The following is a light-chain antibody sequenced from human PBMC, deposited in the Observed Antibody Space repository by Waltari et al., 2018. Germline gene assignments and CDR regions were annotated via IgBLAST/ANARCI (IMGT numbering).Light chain of an antibody. Sequence: EVLMTQSPATLSVSPGERATLSCRASQSVDNNLAWYQQKNGQAPRLLIYGASTRATGVPASLSGSASGTEVTLTISNLQSADFAVYFCQQYNNWPWTFGQGTRVEI. J-gene: IGKJ1*01. CDR3: QQYNNWPWT. V-gene: IGKV3-15*01. CDR2: GAS. CDR1: QSVDNN.